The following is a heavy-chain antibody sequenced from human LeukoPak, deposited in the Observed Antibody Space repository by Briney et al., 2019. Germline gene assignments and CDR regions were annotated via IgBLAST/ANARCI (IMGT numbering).Heavy chain of an antibody. CDR2: INPNSGGT. CDR3: ARVVELPPHYYYYMDV. D-gene: IGHD1-7*01. CDR1: GYTFTGYY. Sequence: ASVKVSCKASGYTFTGYYMHWVRQAPGQGLEWMGWINPNSGGTNYAQKFQGRVTMTRDTSISTAYMELSRLRSDDTAVYYCARVVELPPHYYYYMDVWGKGTTVTVSS. V-gene: IGHV1-2*02. J-gene: IGHJ6*03.